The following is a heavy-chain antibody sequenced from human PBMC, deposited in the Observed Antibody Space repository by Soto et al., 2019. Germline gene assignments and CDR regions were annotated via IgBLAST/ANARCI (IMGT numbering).Heavy chain of an antibody. CDR1: GYTFTSYG. Sequence: QVQLVQSGAEVKKPGASVKVSCKASGYTFTSYGISWVRQAPGQGLEWMGWISAYNGNTNYAQKLQGRVTMTTATSTSTAYMRLRSLRSDDTAGYCCARDRGSYALDYWGQGTLVTVSS. CDR2: ISAYNGNT. D-gene: IGHD1-26*01. J-gene: IGHJ4*02. V-gene: IGHV1-18*01. CDR3: ARDRGSYALDY.